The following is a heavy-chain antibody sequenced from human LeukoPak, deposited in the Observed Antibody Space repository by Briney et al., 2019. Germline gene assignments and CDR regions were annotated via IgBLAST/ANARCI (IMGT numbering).Heavy chain of an antibody. D-gene: IGHD3-3*01. CDR3: AKRGYYHFDY. V-gene: IGHV3-9*01. CDR2: ISWNSGSR. Sequence: GGSLRLSCEASGFTFDDYTMHWVRQAPGKGLEWVSGISWNSGSRGYADSVKGRYTISRDNARNSLYLQMNSLRAEDTALYSCAKRGYYHFDYWGQGTLVTVSS. J-gene: IGHJ4*02. CDR1: GFTFDDYT.